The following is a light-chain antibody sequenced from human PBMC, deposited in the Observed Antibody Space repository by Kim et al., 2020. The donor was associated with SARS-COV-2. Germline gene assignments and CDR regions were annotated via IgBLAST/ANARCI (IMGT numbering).Light chain of an antibody. Sequence: SPGERATLSCRASQSLSSVYIAWYQQKPGQAPRLLVFGASGRATGIPDRFSGSGSGTDFTLSISRLEPEDFAVYYCQQYGGAPRTFGQGTKVDIK. V-gene: IGKV3-20*01. J-gene: IGKJ1*01. CDR2: GAS. CDR3: QQYGGAPRT. CDR1: QSLSSVY.